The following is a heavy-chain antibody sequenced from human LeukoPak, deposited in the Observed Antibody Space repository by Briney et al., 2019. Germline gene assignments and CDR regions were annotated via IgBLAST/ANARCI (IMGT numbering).Heavy chain of an antibody. D-gene: IGHD1-14*01. V-gene: IGHV3-15*01. Sequence: GGSLRLSCAASGFTFSNAWMSWVRQAPGKGLEWVARIRADRTTDYAAPVKGRFTISRDDSMNTLSLQMDSLKTGDTAVYYCAADVPSPLAQIDYWGQGTPVTVSS. CDR2: IRADRTT. CDR3: AADVPSPLAQIDY. J-gene: IGHJ4*02. CDR1: GFTFSNAW.